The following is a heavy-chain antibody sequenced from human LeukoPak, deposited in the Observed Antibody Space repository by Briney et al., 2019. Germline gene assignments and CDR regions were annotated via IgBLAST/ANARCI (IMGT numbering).Heavy chain of an antibody. CDR2: IDTGTSTI. CDR1: GFTFSTYS. V-gene: IGHV3-48*01. D-gene: IGHD5-12*01. Sequence: GGSLRLSCAASGFTFSTYSMNWVRQAPGKGLEWVSYIDTGTSTIYYADSVKGRFTVSRDNSKNTLYLQMKSLRAEDTAVYYCAKGGGYEAQYYYYYLDVWGKGTTVTISS. J-gene: IGHJ6*03. CDR3: AKGGGYEAQYYYYYLDV.